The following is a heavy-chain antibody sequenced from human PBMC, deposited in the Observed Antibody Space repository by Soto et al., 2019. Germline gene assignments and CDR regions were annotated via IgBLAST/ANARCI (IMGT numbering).Heavy chain of an antibody. J-gene: IGHJ3*02. CDR2: ISGSGGST. CDR3: AKDKYESRIAAAGLYAFDI. Sequence: GGSLSLSCAASGFTFSSYAMSWVRQAPGRGLEWVSAISGSGGSTYYADSVKGRFTISRDNSKNTLYLQMNSLRAEDTAVYYCAKDKYESRIAAAGLYAFDIWGQGTMVT. D-gene: IGHD6-13*01. CDR1: GFTFSSYA. V-gene: IGHV3-23*01.